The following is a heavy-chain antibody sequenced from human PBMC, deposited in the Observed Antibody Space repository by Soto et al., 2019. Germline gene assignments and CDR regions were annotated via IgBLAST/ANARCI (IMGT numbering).Heavy chain of an antibody. CDR2: IWYDGSNK. D-gene: IGHD6-19*01. CDR1: AFTFSSYG. CDR3: ARGSSGWYGRGFYYYYSGMDV. V-gene: IGHV3-33*01. Sequence: XGFLSPGFASSAFTFSSYGMHWVRQAPGKGLEWVAVIWYDGSNKYYADSVKGRFTISRDNSKNTLYLQMDSLRAEDTAVYYCARGSSGWYGRGFYYYYSGMDVWGQGTTVTVSS. J-gene: IGHJ6*02.